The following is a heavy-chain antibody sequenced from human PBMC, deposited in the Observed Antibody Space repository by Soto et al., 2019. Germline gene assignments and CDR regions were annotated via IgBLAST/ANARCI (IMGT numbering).Heavy chain of an antibody. Sequence: QVQLVQSGAGVKKPGSSVKVSCKASGGTFSSYAISWVRQAPGQGLEWMGGIIPIFGTANYAQKFQGRVTITADESTSTAYMELSSLRSEDTALYYCARVRFLGEGFDPWGQGTLVTVSS. CDR2: IIPIFGTA. CDR3: ARVRFLGEGFDP. D-gene: IGHD3-3*01. J-gene: IGHJ5*02. V-gene: IGHV1-69*01. CDR1: GGTFSSYA.